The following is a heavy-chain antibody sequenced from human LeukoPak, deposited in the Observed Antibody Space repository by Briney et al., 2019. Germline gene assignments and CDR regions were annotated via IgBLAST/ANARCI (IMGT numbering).Heavy chain of an antibody. J-gene: IGHJ4*02. V-gene: IGHV5-51*01. CDR2: IYPGDSDT. Sequence: GESLKISCKGSGYSFTSYWIGWVRQMPGKGLEWMGIIYPGDSDTRYSPSFQGQVTISADKSISTAYLQWSSLRASDTAMYYCARQHSSSWSSFDYWGQGTLVTVSS. CDR3: ARQHSSSWSSFDY. CDR1: GYSFTSYW. D-gene: IGHD6-13*01.